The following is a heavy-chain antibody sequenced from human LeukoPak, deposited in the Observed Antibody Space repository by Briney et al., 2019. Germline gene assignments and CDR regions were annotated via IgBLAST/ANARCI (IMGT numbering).Heavy chain of an antibody. Sequence: ASVKVSCKASGYTFTGYYMHWVRQAPGQGLEWMGWINPNSGGTNYAQKFQGRVTMTRDTSISTAYMELSRLRSDDTAVYYCARRDTAAAGMFFDYWGQGTLVTVSS. CDR2: INPNSGGT. J-gene: IGHJ4*02. CDR1: GYTFTGYY. V-gene: IGHV1-2*02. D-gene: IGHD6-13*01. CDR3: ARRDTAAAGMFFDY.